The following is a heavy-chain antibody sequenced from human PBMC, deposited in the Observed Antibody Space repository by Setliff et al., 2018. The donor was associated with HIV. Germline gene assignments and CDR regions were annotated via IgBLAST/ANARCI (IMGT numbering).Heavy chain of an antibody. CDR2: ISRSNSYI. CDR3: ARVSPWFDP. CDR1: GFAFSFYA. V-gene: IGHV3-21*04. Sequence: PGGSLRLSCAASGFAFSFYAMNWVRQAPGKGLEWVSFISRSNSYIYYADSVKGRFTISRDNAKNSLYLQMNSLRAEDTAVYYCARVSPWFDPWGQGTLVTVSS. J-gene: IGHJ5*02.